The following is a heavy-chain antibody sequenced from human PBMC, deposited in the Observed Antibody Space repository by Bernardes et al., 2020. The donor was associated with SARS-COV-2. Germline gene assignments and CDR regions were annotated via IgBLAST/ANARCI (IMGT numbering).Heavy chain of an antibody. CDR3: ARHYYYDSRGWNWFDP. D-gene: IGHD3-22*01. Sequence: SETLSLTCTVSGGSISSSSYYWGWIRQPPGKGLEWIGSIYYSGSTYYNPSLKSRVTISVDTSKNQFSLKLSSVTAADTAVYYCARHYYYDSRGWNWFDPWGQGTLVTVSS. CDR2: IYYSGST. CDR1: GGSISSSSYY. V-gene: IGHV4-39*01. J-gene: IGHJ5*02.